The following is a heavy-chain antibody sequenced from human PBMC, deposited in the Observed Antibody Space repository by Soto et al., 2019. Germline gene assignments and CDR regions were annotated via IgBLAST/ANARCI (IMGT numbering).Heavy chain of an antibody. D-gene: IGHD1-26*01. Sequence: ASVKVSCKASGYTFTSYYMHWVRQAPGKGLEWMGGFDPEDGGTNYAQKFQGRVTMTEDTSTNTAYMELSSLRSEDTAVYYCATNRARSPVNWFDPWGQGTLVTVSS. J-gene: IGHJ5*02. CDR2: FDPEDGGT. V-gene: IGHV1-24*01. CDR1: GYTFTSYY. CDR3: ATNRARSPVNWFDP.